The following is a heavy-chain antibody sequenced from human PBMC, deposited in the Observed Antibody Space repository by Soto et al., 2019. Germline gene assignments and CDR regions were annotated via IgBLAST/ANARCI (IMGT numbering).Heavy chain of an antibody. D-gene: IGHD2-2*01. V-gene: IGHV1-69*13. CDR1: GGTFSSYA. Sequence: ASVKVSCKASGGTFSSYAISWVPQAPGQGLEWMGGIIPIFGTANYAQKFQGRVTITADESTSTAYMELSSLRSEDTAVYYCARANVVVVPGNWFDPWGQGXLVTVYS. CDR3: ARANVVVVPGNWFDP. J-gene: IGHJ5*02. CDR2: IIPIFGTA.